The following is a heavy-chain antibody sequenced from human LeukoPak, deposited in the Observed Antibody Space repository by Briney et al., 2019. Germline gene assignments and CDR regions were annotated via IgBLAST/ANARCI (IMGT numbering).Heavy chain of an antibody. CDR3: ARGGGELWGFLDY. CDR2: INHSGST. Sequence: SETLSLTCAVYGGSFSGYYWSWIRQPPGKGLEWIGEINHSGSTNYNPSLKSRVTISVDTSKNQFSLKLSSVTAADTAVYYCARGGGELWGFLDYWGQGTLVTVSS. CDR1: GGSFSGYY. V-gene: IGHV4-34*01. J-gene: IGHJ4*02. D-gene: IGHD5-18*01.